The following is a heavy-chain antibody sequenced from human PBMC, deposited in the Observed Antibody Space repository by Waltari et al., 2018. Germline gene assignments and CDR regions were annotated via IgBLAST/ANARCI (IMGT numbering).Heavy chain of an antibody. CDR3: ARDRGISGI. J-gene: IGHJ3*02. D-gene: IGHD3-10*01. Sequence: EVQLVESGGGLVQPGGSLRLSCAASGFTFSSYWMSWVRQAPGKGLEGVPNIKQDGSEKYELYSVKGRCTISRDNAKNALYLQMNSLRAEDTAVYYCARDRGISGIWGQGTMVTVSS. CDR2: IKQDGSEK. V-gene: IGHV3-7*01. CDR1: GFTFSSYW.